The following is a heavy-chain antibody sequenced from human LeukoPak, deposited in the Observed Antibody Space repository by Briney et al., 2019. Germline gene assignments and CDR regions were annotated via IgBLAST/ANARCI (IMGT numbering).Heavy chain of an antibody. CDR1: GFTVSSNY. J-gene: IGHJ4*02. V-gene: IGHV3-66*01. D-gene: IGHD3-9*01. Sequence: PGGSLRLSCAASGFTVSSNYMSWVRQAPGKGLEWVSVIYSGGSTYYADSVKGRFTISRDNSKNTLYLQMNSLRAADTAVYYCAGGRDILTGYTNFDYWGQGTLVTVSS. CDR2: IYSGGST. CDR3: AGGRDILTGYTNFDY.